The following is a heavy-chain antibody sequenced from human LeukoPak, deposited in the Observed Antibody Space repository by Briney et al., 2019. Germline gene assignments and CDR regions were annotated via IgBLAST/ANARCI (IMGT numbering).Heavy chain of an antibody. CDR2: IHYSGST. Sequence: SETLSLTCTVSDGSISSSSHYWGWIRQPPGKGLEWIGSIHYSGSTYYNPSLKSRVTISVDTSKNQFSLKLSSVTAADTAVYYCARRTTMVRGEYFDFWGQGTLVTVSS. J-gene: IGHJ4*02. CDR1: DGSISSSSHY. CDR3: ARRTTMVRGEYFDF. D-gene: IGHD3-10*01. V-gene: IGHV4-39*01.